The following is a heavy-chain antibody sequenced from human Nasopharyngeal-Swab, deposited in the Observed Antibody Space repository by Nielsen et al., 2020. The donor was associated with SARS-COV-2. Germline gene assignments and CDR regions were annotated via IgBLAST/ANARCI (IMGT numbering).Heavy chain of an antibody. J-gene: IGHJ6*02. CDR2: INPNSGGT. V-gene: IGHV1-2*02. Sequence: ASVKVSCKASGYTFTGYYMHWVRQAPGQGLEWMGWINPNSGGTNYAQKFQGRVTMTRDTSISTAYMELSRLRSDDTAVYYCARLYPYDFWSGGRGPVDYYYYYGMDVWGQGTTVTVSS. D-gene: IGHD3-3*01. CDR1: GYTFTGYY. CDR3: ARLYPYDFWSGGRGPVDYYYYYGMDV.